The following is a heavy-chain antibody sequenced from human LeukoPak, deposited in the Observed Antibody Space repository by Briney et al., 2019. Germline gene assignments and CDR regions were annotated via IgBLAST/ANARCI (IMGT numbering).Heavy chain of an antibody. D-gene: IGHD4-17*01. J-gene: IGHJ6*02. CDR2: MTGSALPSRT. CDR3: AKSLSGGRTTVTIYGMDV. Sequence: PGGSLRLSCAASGFTFSSYAMSWVRQAPGKGLEWVSGMTGSALPSRTHYADSVKGRFTISRDNSKNTLYLQMDSLRADDTAIYYCAKSLSGGRTTVTIYGMDVWGQGTTVTVSS. V-gene: IGHV3-23*01. CDR1: GFTFSSYA.